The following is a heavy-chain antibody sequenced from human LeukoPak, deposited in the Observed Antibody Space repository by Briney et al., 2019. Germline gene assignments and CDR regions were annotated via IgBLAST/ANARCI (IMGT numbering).Heavy chain of an antibody. CDR2: INPNSGGT. CDR3: ARAVATIADFDY. J-gene: IGHJ4*02. CDR1: GYTFTGYY. V-gene: IGHV1-2*02. Sequence: ASVKVSCKASGYTFTGYYMHWVRQAPGQGLEWMGWINPNSGGTNYAQKFQDRVTMTRDTSISTAYMELSRLRSDDTAVYYCARAVATIADFDYWGQGTLVTVSS. D-gene: IGHD5-12*01.